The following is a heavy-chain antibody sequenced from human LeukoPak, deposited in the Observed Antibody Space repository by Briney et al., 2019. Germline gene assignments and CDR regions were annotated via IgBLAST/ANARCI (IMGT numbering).Heavy chain of an antibody. V-gene: IGHV4-59*01. D-gene: IGHD6-6*01. CDR3: ARDSRVEYSSSTAFDI. CDR2: IYHSGST. Sequence: SETLSLTCTVSGGSISTYYWSWIRQPPGKGLEWIGYIYHSGSTNYNPSLKSRVTISVDTSQNQFYLKLSSVTAADTAVYYCARDSRVEYSSSTAFDIWGQGTMVTVSS. J-gene: IGHJ3*02. CDR1: GGSISTYY.